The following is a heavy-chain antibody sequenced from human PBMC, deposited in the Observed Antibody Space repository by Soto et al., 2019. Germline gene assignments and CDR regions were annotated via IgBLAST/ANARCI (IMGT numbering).Heavy chain of an antibody. D-gene: IGHD6-19*01. CDR2: INYSGST. V-gene: IGHV4-59*01. CDR3: ARDSSGWYGNFDY. J-gene: IGHJ4*02. CDR1: GGSISSYY. Sequence: QVQLQESGPGLVKPSETLSLTCTVSGGSISSYYWSWIRQPPGKGLEWIGHINYSGSTNYNPSLKSRVTRSVDTSKNQFSLKLSSVTAADTAVYYCARDSSGWYGNFDYWGQGTLVTVSS.